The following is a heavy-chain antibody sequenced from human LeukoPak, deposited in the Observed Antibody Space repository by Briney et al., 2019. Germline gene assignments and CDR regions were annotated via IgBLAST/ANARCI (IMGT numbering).Heavy chain of an antibody. CDR2: INSDGSSA. CDR3: AREGGGYYDAFDI. V-gene: IGHV3-74*01. J-gene: IGHJ3*02. Sequence: GGSLRLSCAASGFTFSSYWMHWVRRAPGKGLVWVSRINSDGSSASYADSVKGRFTISRDNSKNTLYLQMNSLRAEDTAVYYCAREGGGYYDAFDIWGQGTMVTVSS. CDR1: GFTFSSYW. D-gene: IGHD3-16*01.